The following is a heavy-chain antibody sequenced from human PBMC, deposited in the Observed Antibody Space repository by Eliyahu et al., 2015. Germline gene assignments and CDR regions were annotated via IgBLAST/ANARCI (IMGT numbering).Heavy chain of an antibody. D-gene: IGHD4-23*01. CDR3: ARDHDYSGNYLED. Sequence: QVQLVESGGGVVQPGXSLRLSCXASGFIFSDSAXHWVRXAPGKGXEWGAIXWYDGSNQYYAXSVKGRFTISRDXSKNTVSLQMNSLRGEDTAIYYCARDHDYSGNYLEDWGQGTLVAVSS. J-gene: IGHJ4*02. CDR2: XWYDGSNQ. V-gene: IGHV3-33*01. CDR1: GFIFSDSA.